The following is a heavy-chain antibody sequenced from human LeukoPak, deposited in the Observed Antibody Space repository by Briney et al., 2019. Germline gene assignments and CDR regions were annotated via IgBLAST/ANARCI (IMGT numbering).Heavy chain of an antibody. CDR2: ISSSSYI. CDR3: ARVRSSSWYHFYYYGMDV. V-gene: IGHV3-21*01. Sequence: GGSLRLSCAASGFTFSSYSMNWVRQAPGKGLEWVSSISSSSYIYYADSVKGRFTISRDNAKNSLYLQMNSLRAEDTAVYYCARVRSSSWYHFYYYGMDVWGQGTTVTVSS. CDR1: GFTFSSYS. J-gene: IGHJ6*02. D-gene: IGHD6-13*01.